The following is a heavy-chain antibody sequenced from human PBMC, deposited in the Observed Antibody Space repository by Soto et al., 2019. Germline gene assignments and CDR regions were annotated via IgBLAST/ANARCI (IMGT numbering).Heavy chain of an antibody. CDR3: ARSGGEGFGAPDP. Sequence: QVQLVQSGAEVKKPGSSVKVSCKASGGTFSSYTISWVRQAPGQGLEWMGRIIPILGIANYAQKFQARVTITADKSTSTAYMELSSLRSEDTGVYYCARSGGEGFGAPDPWGQGTLVTVSS. D-gene: IGHD3-10*01. J-gene: IGHJ5*02. CDR1: GGTFSSYT. CDR2: IIPILGIA. V-gene: IGHV1-69*02.